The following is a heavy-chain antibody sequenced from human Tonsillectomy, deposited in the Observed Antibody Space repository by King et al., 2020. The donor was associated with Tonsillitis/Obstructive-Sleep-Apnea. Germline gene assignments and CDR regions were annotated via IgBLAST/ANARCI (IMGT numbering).Heavy chain of an antibody. CDR1: RFTFSNFA. V-gene: IGHV3-30*04. Sequence: QLVQSGGGVVQPGRSLRLSCAASRFTFSNFAMHWVRQAPGKGLEWVAFISYDGDNKYYTDSVRGRFTNSRDNSKNTLLLQMNSLRTEETAVYYCARISGGLINYYMDVWGTGTTVTVSS. CDR3: ARISGGLINYYMDV. CDR2: ISYDGDNK. J-gene: IGHJ6*03. D-gene: IGHD3-10*01.